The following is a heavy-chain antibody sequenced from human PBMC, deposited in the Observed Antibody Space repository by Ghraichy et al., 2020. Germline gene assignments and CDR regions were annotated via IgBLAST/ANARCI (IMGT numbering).Heavy chain of an antibody. CDR2: IKVSGDST. CDR1: GFTFSSYA. D-gene: IGHD3-10*01. Sequence: GGSLRLSCAASGFTFSSYAMSWVRQAPGKGLEWVSSIKVSGDSTYYADSVKGRFTISRDNSKNTLYLQMNGLRAEDTAVYYCANGMVGIHGIFDYWGQGTKVTDSS. CDR3: ANGMVGIHGIFDY. J-gene: IGHJ4*02. V-gene: IGHV3-23*01.